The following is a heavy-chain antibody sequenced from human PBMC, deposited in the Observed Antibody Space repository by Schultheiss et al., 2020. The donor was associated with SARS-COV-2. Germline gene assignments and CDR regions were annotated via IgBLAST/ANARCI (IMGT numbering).Heavy chain of an antibody. D-gene: IGHD3-10*01. CDR2: IRSKAYGGTT. Sequence: GGSLRLSCTASGFTFGGYAMSWVRQAPGKGLEWVGFIRSKAYGGTTEYAASVKGRFTISRDDSKSIAYLQMNSLKTEDTAVYYCARDIRHGSGSYYLQKYYYGMDVWGQGTTVTVSS. CDR3: ARDIRHGSGSYYLQKYYYGMDV. V-gene: IGHV3-49*04. CDR1: GFTFGGYA. J-gene: IGHJ6*02.